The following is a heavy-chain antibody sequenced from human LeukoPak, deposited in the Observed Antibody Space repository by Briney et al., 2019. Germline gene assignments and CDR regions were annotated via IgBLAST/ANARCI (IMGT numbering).Heavy chain of an antibody. V-gene: IGHV4-30-4*01. D-gene: IGHD2-15*01. CDR2: IYDDGST. Sequence: SETLSLTCTVSAGSINNGDYYWSWIRQHPGKGLEWIAYIYDDGSTFYNPSLKSRVTISIDTSKNQFSLNLRSVTAADTAVYYCVRLTGSGEVFDYWGQGTLVTVSS. J-gene: IGHJ4*02. CDR1: AGSINNGDYY. CDR3: VRLTGSGEVFDY.